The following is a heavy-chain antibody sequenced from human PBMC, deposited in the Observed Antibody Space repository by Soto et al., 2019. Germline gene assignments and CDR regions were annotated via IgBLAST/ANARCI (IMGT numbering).Heavy chain of an antibody. D-gene: IGHD4-17*01. CDR2: FDPEDGDT. J-gene: IGHJ6*02. V-gene: IGHV1-24*01. CDR1: GYTHTELS. CDR3: GTRATVGICYSSGMDV. Sequence: ASVKVSRKVSGYTHTELSMHWVRQAPGKGLEWMGGFDPEDGDTIYEQNFQGRVTMTEETSTDTAYMELRSMRSEDTAVYYCGTRATVGICYSSGMDVWGQGTTVTVSS.